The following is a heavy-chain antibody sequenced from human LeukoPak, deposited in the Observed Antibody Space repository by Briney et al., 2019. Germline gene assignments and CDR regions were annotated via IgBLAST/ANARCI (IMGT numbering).Heavy chain of an antibody. V-gene: IGHV4-59*12. D-gene: IGHD1-26*01. CDR2: IYYSGST. CDR1: GGSISSYY. CDR3: ARTTIVGATGWFDP. Sequence: SETLSLTCTVSGGSISSYYWSWIRQPPGKGLEWIGYIYYSGSTYYNPSLKSRVTISVDTSKNQFSLKLSSVTAAATAVYYCARTTIVGATGWFDPWGQGTLVTVSS. J-gene: IGHJ5*02.